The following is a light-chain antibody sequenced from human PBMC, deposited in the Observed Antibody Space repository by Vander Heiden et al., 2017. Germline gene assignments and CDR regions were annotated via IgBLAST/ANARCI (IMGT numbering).Light chain of an antibody. Sequence: QSVLTQPPSVSAAPGQRVAISCFGSTANVGSNYVSWFQHLPGTAPKLLIFDNNERPLDIPDRFSGSQSGTSATLVITGLQTGDEAAYFCAAWDSGLSVVLFGGGTKVTVL. V-gene: IGLV1-51*01. CDR3: AAWDSGLSVVL. CDR2: DNN. CDR1: TANVGSNY. J-gene: IGLJ2*01.